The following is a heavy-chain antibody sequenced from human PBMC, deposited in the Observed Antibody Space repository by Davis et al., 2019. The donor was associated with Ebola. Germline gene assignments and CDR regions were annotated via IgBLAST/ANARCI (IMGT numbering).Heavy chain of an antibody. Sequence: GGSLRLSCAASGFTVSSNYMSWVRQAPGKGLEWVSVIYSGGSTYYADSVKGRFTISRHNSKNTLYLQMNSLRAEDTAVYYCARSSIAARPGYYYGMDVWGQGTTVTVSS. J-gene: IGHJ6*02. CDR2: IYSGGST. CDR3: ARSSIAARPGYYYGMDV. V-gene: IGHV3-53*04. CDR1: GFTVSSNY. D-gene: IGHD6-6*01.